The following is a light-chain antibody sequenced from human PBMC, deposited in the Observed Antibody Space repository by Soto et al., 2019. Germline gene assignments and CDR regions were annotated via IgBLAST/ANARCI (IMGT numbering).Light chain of an antibody. CDR1: QSISSY. V-gene: IGKV1-39*01. Sequence: DIQMTQSPSSLSASVGDRVTITCRASQSISSYLNWYQQKPGKAPKLLIYAASSLQSGVPSRFSGSGSGTDFTLTISSLQPEDFATYYCQQSYSTPITFGLATSLKIK. J-gene: IGKJ5*01. CDR2: AAS. CDR3: QQSYSTPIT.